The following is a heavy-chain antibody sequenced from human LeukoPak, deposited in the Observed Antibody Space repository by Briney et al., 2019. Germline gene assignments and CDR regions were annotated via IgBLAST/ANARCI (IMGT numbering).Heavy chain of an antibody. CDR2: ISWNSGSI. D-gene: IGHD2-15*01. CDR3: AKDKGSHDYMDV. CDR1: GFTFDDYA. V-gene: IGHV3-9*01. Sequence: GWSLRLSCAASGFTFDDYAMHWVRQAPGKGLEWVSGISWNSGSIGYADSVKGRFTISRDNAKNSLYLQMNSLRAEDTALYYCAKDKGSHDYMDVWGKGTTVTVSS. J-gene: IGHJ6*03.